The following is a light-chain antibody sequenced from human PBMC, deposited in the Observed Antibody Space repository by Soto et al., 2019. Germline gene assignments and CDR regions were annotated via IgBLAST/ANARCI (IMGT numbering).Light chain of an antibody. CDR1: SSDVGGYNY. CDR2: EVS. CDR3: SSYTSSSTRHV. Sequence: QSVLTQPASVSGSPGQSITISCTGTSSDVGGYNYVSWYQQHPGKAPKLMIYEVSNRPSGVSNRFSGSKSGNTASLTISGLQAEDEADYYCSSYTSSSTRHVFGTGTKVTVL. J-gene: IGLJ1*01. V-gene: IGLV2-14*01.